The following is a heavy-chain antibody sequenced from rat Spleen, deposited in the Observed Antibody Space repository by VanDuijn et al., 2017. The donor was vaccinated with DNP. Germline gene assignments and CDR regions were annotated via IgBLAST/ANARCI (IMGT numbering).Heavy chain of an antibody. D-gene: IGHD1-2*01. V-gene: IGHV6-6*01. CDR3: VLGAISTSYYFDY. Sequence: PESVKGRFTISRDDSKSSIYLQMNNLKEEDTAIYYCVLGAISTSYYFDYWGQGVMVTVSS. J-gene: IGHJ2*01.